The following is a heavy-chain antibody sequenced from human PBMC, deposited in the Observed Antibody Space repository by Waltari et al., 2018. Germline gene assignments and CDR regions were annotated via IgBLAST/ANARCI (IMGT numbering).Heavy chain of an antibody. CDR3: ATSGWYCFDY. D-gene: IGHD6-19*01. V-gene: IGHV3-7*01. CDR1: GFTLSSFW. CDR2: IKEDGSEK. J-gene: IGHJ4*02. Sequence: EVQLVESGGGLVQPGGSLRLSCAASGFTLSSFWMNWVRQTPGKGVEGVAGIKEDGSEKYYADSVKGRFTISRDNAKNSLELQMNSLRAEDTAVYYCATSGWYCFDYWGQGTLVTVSS.